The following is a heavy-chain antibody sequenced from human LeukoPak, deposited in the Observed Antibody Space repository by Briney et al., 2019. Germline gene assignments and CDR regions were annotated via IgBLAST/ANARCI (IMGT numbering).Heavy chain of an antibody. CDR1: GYTFTGYY. Sequence: ASVTVSCKASGYTFTGYYMHWVRQAPGQGLEWMGWINPNSGGTNYAQKFKGWVTMTRDTSISTAYMELSRLRSDDTAVYYCARVVLLWFGELSEYYFDYWGQGTLVTVSS. D-gene: IGHD3-10*01. CDR3: ARVVLLWFGELSEYYFDY. J-gene: IGHJ4*02. CDR2: INPNSGGT. V-gene: IGHV1-2*04.